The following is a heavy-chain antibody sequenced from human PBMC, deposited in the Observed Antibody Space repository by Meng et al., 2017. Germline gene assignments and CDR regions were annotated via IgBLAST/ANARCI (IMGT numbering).Heavy chain of an antibody. CDR2: MNPNSGNT. CDR1: GYTFTSYD. Sequence: ASVKVSCKASGYTFTSYDINWVRQATGQGREWVGWMNPNSGNTGYAQKFQGRVTMTRNTSISTAYMELSSLRSEDTAVYYCARASLYDFWSGYAYGMDVWGQGTTVTVSS. V-gene: IGHV1-8*01. J-gene: IGHJ6*02. CDR3: ARASLYDFWSGYAYGMDV. D-gene: IGHD3-3*01.